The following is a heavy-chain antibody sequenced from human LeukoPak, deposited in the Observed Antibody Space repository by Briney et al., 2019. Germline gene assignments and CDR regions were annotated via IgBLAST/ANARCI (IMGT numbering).Heavy chain of an antibody. D-gene: IGHD3-22*01. J-gene: IGHJ3*02. V-gene: IGHV3-7*01. Sequence: GGSLRLSCAASGFTFSSDWMSWGRQAPGKWLEWVANIKQDGSEKYYVDSVKGRFTISRDNSKNTLYLQMNSLRAEDTAVYYCASSSARGLYYDSSGQLHAFDIWGQGTMVTVSS. CDR2: IKQDGSEK. CDR3: ASSSARGLYYDSSGQLHAFDI. CDR1: GFTFSSDW.